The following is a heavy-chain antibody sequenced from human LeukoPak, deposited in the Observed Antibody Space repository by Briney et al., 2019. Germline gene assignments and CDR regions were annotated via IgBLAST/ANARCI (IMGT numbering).Heavy chain of an antibody. CDR3: ARVFSSGSKCFDY. J-gene: IGHJ4*02. D-gene: IGHD6-19*01. CDR1: GFTVRSNY. CDR2: IYTGGDT. Sequence: PGGSLRLSCAASGFTVRSNYMSWVRLAPGKGLEWVSVIYTGGDTYYADSVKGRFTISRDNSKNTLYLQMNSLRAEDTAVYYCARVFSSGSKCFDYWGQGTLVTVSS. V-gene: IGHV3-53*01.